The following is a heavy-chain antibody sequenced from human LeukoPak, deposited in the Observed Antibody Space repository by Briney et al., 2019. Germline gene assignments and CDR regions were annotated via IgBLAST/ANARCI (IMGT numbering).Heavy chain of an antibody. CDR1: GFTFGSYW. V-gene: IGHV3-7*05. Sequence: GGSLRLSCAASGFTFGSYWMSWVRQAPGKGLEWVANIKQDGSEKYYVDSVKGRFTISRDNAKNSLYLQMNSLRAEDTAVYYCARENLRLGYCSSTSCRYAKGFDPWGQGTLVTVSS. CDR3: ARENLRLGYCSSTSCRYAKGFDP. D-gene: IGHD2-2*01. CDR2: IKQDGSEK. J-gene: IGHJ5*02.